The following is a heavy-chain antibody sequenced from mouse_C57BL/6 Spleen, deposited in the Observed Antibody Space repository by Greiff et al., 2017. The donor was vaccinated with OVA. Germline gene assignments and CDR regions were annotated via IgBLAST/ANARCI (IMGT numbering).Heavy chain of an antibody. CDR3: AREGLLRSIFDY. Sequence: QVQLQQSGPELVKPGASVKISCKASGYAFSSSWMNWVKQRPGKGLEWIGRIYPGDGDTNYNGKFKGKATLTADKSSSTAYMQLSSLTSEDSAVYFCAREGLLRSIFDYWGQGTTLTVSS. J-gene: IGHJ2*01. D-gene: IGHD1-1*01. CDR1: GYAFSSSW. CDR2: IYPGDGDT. V-gene: IGHV1-82*01.